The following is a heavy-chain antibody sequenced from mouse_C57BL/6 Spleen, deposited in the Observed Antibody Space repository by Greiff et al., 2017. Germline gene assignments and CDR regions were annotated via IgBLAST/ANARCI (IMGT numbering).Heavy chain of an antibody. CDR1: GYTFTSYW. CDR2: INPSNGGT. CDR3: ARKLGYSNYVAWFAY. V-gene: IGHV1-53*01. Sequence: QVQLQQPGTELVKPGASVKLSCKASGYTFTSYWMHWVKQRPGQGLEWIGNINPSNGGTNYNEKFKSKDTLTVDKSSSTAYMQLSSLTSEDSAVYYCARKLGYSNYVAWFAYWGQGTLVTVSA. D-gene: IGHD2-5*01. J-gene: IGHJ3*01.